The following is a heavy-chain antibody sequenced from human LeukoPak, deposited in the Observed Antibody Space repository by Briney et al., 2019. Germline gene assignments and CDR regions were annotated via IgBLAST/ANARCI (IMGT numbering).Heavy chain of an antibody. V-gene: IGHV3-9*01. Sequence: GGSLRLSCAASGFTFDDYAMHWVRHAPGKGLEWVSGISWNSGSIGYADSVKGRFTISRDNAKNSLYLQMNSLRAEDTALYYCAKGRIAAAGYYFDYWGQGTLVTVSS. CDR3: AKGRIAAAGYYFDY. J-gene: IGHJ4*02. D-gene: IGHD6-13*01. CDR1: GFTFDDYA. CDR2: ISWNSGSI.